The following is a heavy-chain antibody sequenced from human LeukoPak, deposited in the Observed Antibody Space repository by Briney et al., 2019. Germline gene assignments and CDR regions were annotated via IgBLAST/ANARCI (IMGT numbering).Heavy chain of an antibody. CDR3: TTLYQLLLTSSDY. Sequence: GGSLRLSCAASGFTFSGSAMHWVHQASGKGLEWVGRIRSKANSYATAYAASVKGRFTISRDDSKNTAYLQMNSLKTEDTAVYYCTTLYQLLLTSSDYWGQGTLVTVSS. D-gene: IGHD2-2*01. CDR1: GFTFSGSA. J-gene: IGHJ4*02. V-gene: IGHV3-73*01. CDR2: IRSKANSYAT.